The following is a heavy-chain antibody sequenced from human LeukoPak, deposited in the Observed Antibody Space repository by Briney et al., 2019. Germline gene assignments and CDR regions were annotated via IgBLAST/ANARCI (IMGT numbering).Heavy chain of an antibody. D-gene: IGHD5-24*01. V-gene: IGHV4-4*07. J-gene: IGHJ4*02. Sequence: SETLSLTCSVSGGAISSYCWNWIRLPSGKGLGWIGCIYTRGSTIHNPSIKSRVTMSVDTAKNQFSLRLNSVTAADTAVYYCARGSREMSTIFDYWGQGTLVTVSS. CDR3: ARGSREMSTIFDY. CDR2: IYTRGST. CDR1: GGAISSYC.